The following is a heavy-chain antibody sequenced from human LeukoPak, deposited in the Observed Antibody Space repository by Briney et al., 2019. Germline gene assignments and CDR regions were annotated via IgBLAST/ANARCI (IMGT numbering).Heavy chain of an antibody. D-gene: IGHD3-22*01. V-gene: IGHV1-18*01. CDR3: ARDILGRSNDGSNHFGMEV. CDR2: ISAYNGNT. J-gene: IGHJ6*02. CDR1: GYTFTSYG. Sequence: ASVKVSCKASGYTFTSYGISWVRQAPGQGLEWMGWISAYNGNTNYAQKLQGRVTMTTDTSPSTAYMELRSLRSDDTAVYYCARDILGRSNDGSNHFGMEVWGQGTTVTVSS.